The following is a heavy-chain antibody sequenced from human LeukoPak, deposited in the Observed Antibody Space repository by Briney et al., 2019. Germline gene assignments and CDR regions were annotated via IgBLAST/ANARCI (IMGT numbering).Heavy chain of an antibody. D-gene: IGHD5-18*01. CDR3: ARTSFHYSYGYGGGLYFDY. J-gene: IGHJ4*02. CDR2: IFPILGIA. CDR1: GGTFSSYA. V-gene: IGHV1-69*04. Sequence: SVKVSCKASGGTFSSYAISWVRQAPGQGLEWRGRIFPILGIANYAQKFQGRVTITADKSTSTAYMELSSLRSEDTAVYYCARTSFHYSYGYGGGLYFDYWGQGTLVTVSS.